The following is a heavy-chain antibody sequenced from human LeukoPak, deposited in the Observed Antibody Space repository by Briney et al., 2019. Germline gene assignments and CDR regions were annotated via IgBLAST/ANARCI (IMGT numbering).Heavy chain of an antibody. D-gene: IGHD3-3*01. CDR3: ARLVGKTRFWSGYPHAY. J-gene: IGHJ4*02. V-gene: IGHV4-39*01. Sequence: SETLSLTCTVSGGSISSSSYYWGWIRQPPGKGLEWIGSIYYSGSTYYNPSLKSRVTISVDTSKNQFSLKLSSVTAADTAVYYCARLVGKTRFWSGYPHAYWGQGTLVIVSS. CDR2: IYYSGST. CDR1: GGSISSSSYY.